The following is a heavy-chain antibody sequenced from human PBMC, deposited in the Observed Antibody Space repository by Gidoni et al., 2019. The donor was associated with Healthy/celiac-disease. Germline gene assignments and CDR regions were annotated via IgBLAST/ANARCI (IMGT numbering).Heavy chain of an antibody. CDR3: ARGGGEHTIFGVVIMGTTARGGAFDI. CDR2: ISAYNVNT. J-gene: IGHJ3*02. D-gene: IGHD3-3*01. CDR1: GYTFTSYG. V-gene: IGHV1-18*01. Sequence: QVQLVQSGAEVKKPGASVKVSCKASGYTFTSYGLSWVRQAPGQGLEWMGWISAYNVNTNYAHKLQGRVTMTTDTSTSTAYMELRSLRSDDTAVYYCARGGGEHTIFGVVIMGTTARGGAFDIWGQGTMVTVSS.